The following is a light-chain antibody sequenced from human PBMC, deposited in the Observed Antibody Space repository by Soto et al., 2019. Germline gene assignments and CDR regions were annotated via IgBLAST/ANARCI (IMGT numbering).Light chain of an antibody. V-gene: IGKV1-5*03. CDR3: QQRYRWPPIN. J-gene: IGKJ5*01. CDR1: QSISSW. Sequence: DIQMTQSPSTLASSLGHRRTITCLASQSISSWLAWYQQKPGKAPKLLIYKASSLESGVPSRFSGSGSGTEFTLTITSLQPDDFAVYYCQQRYRWPPINCGQGTRREIK. CDR2: KAS.